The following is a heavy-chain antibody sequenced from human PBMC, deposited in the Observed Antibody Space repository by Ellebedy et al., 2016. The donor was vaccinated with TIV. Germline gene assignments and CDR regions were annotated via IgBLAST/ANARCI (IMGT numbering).Heavy chain of an antibody. CDR3: ARGSDAFDI. V-gene: IGHV3-64*04. CDR1: GFTFSSYA. Sequence: PGGSLRLSCAASGFTFSSYAMSWVRQAPGKGLEYVSAISNNGGSTYYADSVKGRFTVSRDNARKSLYLQMDSLRPEDTAVYYCARGSDAFDIWGQGTMVTVSS. CDR2: ISNNGGST. J-gene: IGHJ3*02.